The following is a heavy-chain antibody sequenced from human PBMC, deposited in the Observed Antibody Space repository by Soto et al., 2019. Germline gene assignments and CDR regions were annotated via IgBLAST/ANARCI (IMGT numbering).Heavy chain of an antibody. CDR3: AKGGPYYYDSRGYYDY. Sequence: GGSLRLSCAASVFTFSSYAMSWVRQAPGKWLEWVSAISVSGCSTXXAESVKGRXTISRYNSKNTXYLQMXSLRAEDTAVYYCAKGGPYYYDSRGYYDYWGQGX. V-gene: IGHV3-23*01. CDR1: VFTFSSYA. J-gene: IGHJ4*02. CDR2: ISVSGCST. D-gene: IGHD3-22*01.